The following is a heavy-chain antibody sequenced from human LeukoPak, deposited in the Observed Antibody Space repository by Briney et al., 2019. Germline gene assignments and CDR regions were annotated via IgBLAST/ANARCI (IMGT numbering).Heavy chain of an antibody. Sequence: GASVKVSCKASGYTFTSYGISWVRQAPGQGLEWMGWISAYNGNTNYAQKLQGRVTMTTDTSTSTAYMELRSLRSDDTAVYYCARDRGGGSDYYPYFDYWGQGTLVTVSS. CDR1: GYTFTSYG. CDR3: ARDRGGGSDYYPYFDY. J-gene: IGHJ4*02. CDR2: ISAYNGNT. D-gene: IGHD3-22*01. V-gene: IGHV1-18*01.